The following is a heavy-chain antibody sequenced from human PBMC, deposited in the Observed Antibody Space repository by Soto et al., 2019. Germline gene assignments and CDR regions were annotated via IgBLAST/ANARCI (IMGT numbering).Heavy chain of an antibody. CDR1: GFTFTSSA. CDR3: AAVPHITPPGY. D-gene: IGHD3-3*01. Sequence: ASVKVSCKASGFTFTSSAVQWVRQARGQRLEWVGWIVVGSGNTNYAQKFQERVTITRDMPTSTAYMELSSLRSEDTAVYYCAAVPHITPPGYWGQGTLVTVSS. V-gene: IGHV1-58*01. CDR2: IVVGSGNT. J-gene: IGHJ4*02.